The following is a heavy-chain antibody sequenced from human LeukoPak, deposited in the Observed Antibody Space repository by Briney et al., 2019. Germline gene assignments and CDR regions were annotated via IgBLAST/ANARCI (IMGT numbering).Heavy chain of an antibody. CDR1: GDSISSYY. CDR3: ARDLIKQQLELRAFDI. CDR2: IYYSGST. Sequence: PSETLSLTCTVSGDSISSYYWGWIRQPPGKGLEWIGSIYYSGSTYYNPSLKSRVTISVDTSKNQFSLKLSSVTAADTAVYYCARDLIKQQLELRAFDIWGQGTMVTVSS. V-gene: IGHV4-39*07. D-gene: IGHD6-13*01. J-gene: IGHJ3*02.